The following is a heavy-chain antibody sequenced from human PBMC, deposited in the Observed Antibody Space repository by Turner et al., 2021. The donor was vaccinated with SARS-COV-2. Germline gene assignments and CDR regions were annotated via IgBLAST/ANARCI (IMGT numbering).Heavy chain of an antibody. CDR2: IAFEGSNK. V-gene: IGHV3-30*18. CDR3: AKRGSCSNNKCYLDY. J-gene: IGHJ4*02. D-gene: IGHD2-2*01. Sequence: QVQLVESGGGVVQPGRSLRLSCSASGFTFSRYGMHWVRQAPGKGLEWVALIAFEGSNKGYADSVKGRFTISRDNYKNTLYLQRNSLRAEDKAVYYCAKRGSCSNNKCYLDYWGQGILVTVSS. CDR1: GFTFSRYG.